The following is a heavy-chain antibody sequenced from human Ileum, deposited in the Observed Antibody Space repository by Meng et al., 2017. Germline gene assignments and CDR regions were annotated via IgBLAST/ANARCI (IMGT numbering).Heavy chain of an antibody. V-gene: IGHV3-48*03. CDR2: ISSSGSTI. Sequence: GGSLRLSCAASEFTFSSYEMNWVRQAPGKGLEWVSYISSSGSTIYYADSVKGRFTISRDNAKNSLYLQMNSLRAEDTAVYYCARGFPRLGYYDSSGYYRDYWGQGTLVTVSS. CDR1: EFTFSSYE. D-gene: IGHD3-22*01. J-gene: IGHJ4*02. CDR3: ARGFPRLGYYDSSGYYRDY.